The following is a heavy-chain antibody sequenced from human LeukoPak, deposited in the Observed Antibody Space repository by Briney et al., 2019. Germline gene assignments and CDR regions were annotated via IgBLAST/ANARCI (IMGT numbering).Heavy chain of an antibody. CDR2: ISGRGGGT. J-gene: IGHJ3*02. CDR3: AKDGVRGALDAFDI. Sequence: QAGGSQSLFCAPSGFTFSSYDMSWFRQAPGKGLEWVSAISGRGGGTYYADSVKGRFTISRDNSKNTLSLQMNSLRAEDTAVYYCAKDGVRGALDAFDIWGGGTMVTVSS. V-gene: IGHV3-23*01. CDR1: GFTFSSYD. D-gene: IGHD1-26*01.